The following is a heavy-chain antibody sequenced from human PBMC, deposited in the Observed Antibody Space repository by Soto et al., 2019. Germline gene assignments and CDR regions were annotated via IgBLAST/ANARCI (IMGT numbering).Heavy chain of an antibody. CDR2: IIPIFGSA. CDR1: GYTLTELS. CDR3: SKDGGKDGYFGNWFDP. D-gene: IGHD5-12*01. Sequence: SVKVSCKVSGYTLTELSMHWVRQAPGQGLEWLGRIIPIFGSANYAQKFQGRVTITADESTTTAYMELSSLRSDDTAVFFFSKDGGKDGYFGNWFDPWGQGTLVTVSS. J-gene: IGHJ5*02. V-gene: IGHV1-69*13.